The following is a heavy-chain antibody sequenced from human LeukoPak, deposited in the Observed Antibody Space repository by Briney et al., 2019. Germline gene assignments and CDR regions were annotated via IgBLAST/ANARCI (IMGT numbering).Heavy chain of an antibody. CDR1: GFTFSSYW. Sequence: GGSPRLSCAASGFTFSSYWMSWVRQAPGKGLEWVANIKQDGSEKYYVDSVKGRFTISRDNAKNSLYLQMNSLRAEDTAVYYCARDGASAGVYDYIWGSYRHNFDYWGQGTLVTVSS. V-gene: IGHV3-7*01. CDR3: ARDGASAGVYDYIWGSYRHNFDY. D-gene: IGHD3-16*02. J-gene: IGHJ4*02. CDR2: IKQDGSEK.